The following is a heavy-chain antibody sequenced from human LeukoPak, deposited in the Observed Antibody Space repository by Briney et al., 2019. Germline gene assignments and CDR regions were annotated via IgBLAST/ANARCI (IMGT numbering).Heavy chain of an antibody. CDR2: IKSKSDGGTT. CDR1: GLTFLNAW. V-gene: IGHV3-15*01. CDR3: ARDEYKADAY. J-gene: IGHJ4*02. Sequence: GGSLRLSCAASGLTFLNAWMNWVRQAPGKGLEWVGRIKSKSDGGTTDYAAPVEGRFTISRDDSESTLYLQVNNLKTEDTAVYYCARDEYKADAYWGQGTLVTVSS. D-gene: IGHD2/OR15-2a*01.